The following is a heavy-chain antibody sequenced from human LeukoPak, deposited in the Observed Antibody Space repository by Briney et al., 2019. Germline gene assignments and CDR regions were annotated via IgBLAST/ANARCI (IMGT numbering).Heavy chain of an antibody. V-gene: IGHV4-59*01. CDR1: GGSISSYY. CDR3: ARARGGGSAFDY. Sequence: PSETLSLTCTVSGGSISSYYWSWIQQPPGKGLEWIGYIYYSGSTNYNPSLKSRVTISVDTSKNQFTLKLSSVTAADTAVYYCARARGGGSAFDYWGQGTLVTVSS. J-gene: IGHJ4*02. D-gene: IGHD3-10*01. CDR2: IYYSGST.